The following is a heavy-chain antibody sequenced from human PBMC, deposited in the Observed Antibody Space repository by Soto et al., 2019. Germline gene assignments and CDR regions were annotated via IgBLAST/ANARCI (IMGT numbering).Heavy chain of an antibody. CDR3: AGDLFGSSWYGGDWFDP. V-gene: IGHV4-59*01. Sequence: SETLSLTCTVSGGSISSYYWSWIRQPPGKGLEWIGYIYYSGSTNYNPSLKSRVTISVDTSKNQFSLKLSSVTAADTAVYYCAGDLFGSSWYGGDWFDPWGQGTLVTVSS. D-gene: IGHD6-13*01. CDR2: IYYSGST. CDR1: GGSISSYY. J-gene: IGHJ5*02.